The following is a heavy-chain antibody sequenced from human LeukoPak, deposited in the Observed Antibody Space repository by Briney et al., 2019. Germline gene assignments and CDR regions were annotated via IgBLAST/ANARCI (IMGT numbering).Heavy chain of an antibody. CDR3: AREDLKKPAGSDY. CDR2: IYTSGST. CDR1: GGSISSGSYY. Sequence: PSQTLSLTCTVSGGSISSGSYYWSWIRQPAGKGLEWIGRIYTSGSTHYNPSLKSRVTISVDTSKNQFSLKLSSVTAAGTAVYYCAREDLKKPAGSDYWGQGTLVTVSS. J-gene: IGHJ4*02. D-gene: IGHD1-14*01. V-gene: IGHV4-61*02.